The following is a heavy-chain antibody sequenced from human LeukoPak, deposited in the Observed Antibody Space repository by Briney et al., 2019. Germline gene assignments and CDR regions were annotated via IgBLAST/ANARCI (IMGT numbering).Heavy chain of an antibody. J-gene: IGHJ4*02. V-gene: IGHV4-39*07. D-gene: IGHD5-24*01. Sequence: PSETLSLTCTVSGGSISSSSYYWGWIRQPPGKGLEWIGSIYYSGSTYYNPSLKSRVTISVDTSKNQFSLKLSSVTAADTAVYYCARVEGGYNEFDYWGQGTLVTVSS. CDR1: GGSISSSSYY. CDR2: IYYSGST. CDR3: ARVEGGYNEFDY.